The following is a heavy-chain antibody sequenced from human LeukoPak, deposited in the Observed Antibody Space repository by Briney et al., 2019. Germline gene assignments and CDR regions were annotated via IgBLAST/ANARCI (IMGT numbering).Heavy chain of an antibody. J-gene: IGHJ4*02. CDR3: ARGRSMADGGRLGY. Sequence: GGSLRLSCAASGFTFRSYGMHWVRQAPGKGLEWVAVIWYDGSNKYYADSVKGRFTISRDNSKNTLFLQMNSLRAEDTAVYYWARGRSMADGGRLGYWGQGTLVTVSS. CDR2: IWYDGSNK. V-gene: IGHV3-33*01. CDR1: GFTFRSYG. D-gene: IGHD6-25*01.